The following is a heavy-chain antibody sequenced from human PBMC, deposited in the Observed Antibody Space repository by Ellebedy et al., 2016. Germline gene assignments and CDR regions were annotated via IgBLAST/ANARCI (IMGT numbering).Heavy chain of an antibody. Sequence: HTGGSLRLSCAASGFTFRSYWMHWVRQVQGKGLLWVSRISGDASHTDYADSVKDRFTISRDNAKNTLFLQMNSLRVEDTAVYYCARALANGGSAYEEWGQGILVTVSS. CDR1: GFTFRSYW. CDR3: ARALANGGSAYEE. CDR2: ISGDASHT. J-gene: IGHJ4*02. D-gene: IGHD2-15*01. V-gene: IGHV3-74*01.